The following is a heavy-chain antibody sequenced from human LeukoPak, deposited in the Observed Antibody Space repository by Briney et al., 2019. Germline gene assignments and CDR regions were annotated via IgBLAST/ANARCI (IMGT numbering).Heavy chain of an antibody. J-gene: IGHJ3*02. Sequence: GASVKVSCKASGGTFSSYAISWVRQAPGQGLEWMGRIIPILGTANYAQKFQGRVTITADKSTSTAYMELSSLRSEDTAVYYCAREGFYDFWSGNTGPIPAFDIWGQGTMVTVSS. CDR2: IIPILGTA. V-gene: IGHV1-69*04. CDR3: AREGFYDFWSGNTGPIPAFDI. CDR1: GGTFSSYA. D-gene: IGHD3-3*01.